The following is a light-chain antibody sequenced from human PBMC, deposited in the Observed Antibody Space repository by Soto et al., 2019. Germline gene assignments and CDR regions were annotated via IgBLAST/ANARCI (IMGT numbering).Light chain of an antibody. V-gene: IGKV3-20*01. Sequence: EIVLTQSPGTLSLSPGERATLSCRASQSVSSTYLAWYQQKPGQAPRLLIYGALSRATGIPDRFSGSGSGTDYTLTITRLEPEDFAVYYCQHYGSSPYTFGQGNKLESK. J-gene: IGKJ2*01. CDR3: QHYGSSPYT. CDR1: QSVSSTY. CDR2: GAL.